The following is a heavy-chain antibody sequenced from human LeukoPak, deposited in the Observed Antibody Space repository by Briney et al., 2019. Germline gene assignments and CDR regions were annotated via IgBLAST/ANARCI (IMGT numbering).Heavy chain of an antibody. D-gene: IGHD6-19*01. CDR3: ASARPPKYSSVGFDP. CDR1: GFTFSSYS. J-gene: IGHJ5*02. CDR2: ISSSSSYI. Sequence: KPGGSLRLSCAASGFTFSSYSMNWVRQAPGKGLEWVSSISSSSSYIYCADSVKGRFTISRDNAKNSLYLQMNSLRAEDTAVYYCASARPPKYSSVGFDPWGQGTLVTVSS. V-gene: IGHV3-21*01.